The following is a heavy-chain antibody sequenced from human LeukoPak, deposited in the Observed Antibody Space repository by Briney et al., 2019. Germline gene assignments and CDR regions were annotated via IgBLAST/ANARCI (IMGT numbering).Heavy chain of an antibody. CDR2: IYWDDDR. V-gene: IGHV2-5*02. CDR3: VHRRRDHWFDP. CDR1: GFSLSTTGVG. J-gene: IGHJ5*02. Sequence: SGPTLVNPTQTLTLTCTFSGFSLSTTGVGGGWIRQPPVKALEWLALIYWDDDRRYSPSQNSKPTITNVTSKNQVVLTMTNMDPVDTATYYCVHRRRDHWFDPWGQGTLVTVSS.